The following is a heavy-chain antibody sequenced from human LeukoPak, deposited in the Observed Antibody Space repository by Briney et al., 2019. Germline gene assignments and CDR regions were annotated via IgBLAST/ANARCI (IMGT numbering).Heavy chain of an antibody. D-gene: IGHD3-22*01. CDR1: GFTFDDYA. CDR2: ISGDGGST. Sequence: GGSLRLSCAASGFTFDDYAMHWVRQAPGKGLEWVCLISGDGGSTYYADSVKGRFTISRDNSKNSLYLQMNSLRTEDTALYYCAKGTYYYDSNALDYWGQGTLVTVSS. CDR3: AKGTYYYDSNALDY. V-gene: IGHV3-43*02. J-gene: IGHJ4*02.